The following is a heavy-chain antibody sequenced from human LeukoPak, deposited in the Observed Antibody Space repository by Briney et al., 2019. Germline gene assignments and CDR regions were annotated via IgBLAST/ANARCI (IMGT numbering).Heavy chain of an antibody. CDR2: INPSGGSP. CDR3: ARAPETSGWAVFDY. D-gene: IGHD6-19*01. J-gene: IGHJ4*02. V-gene: IGHV1-46*01. CDR1: GYSFTRNY. Sequence: ASVKVSCKASGYSFTRNYIHWVRQAPGQGLEWMGIINPSGGSPTYPQRFRDRVTMTRDTSTSTVYMELSSLRSEDTAFYYCARAPETSGWAVFDYWGQGTLVTVSS.